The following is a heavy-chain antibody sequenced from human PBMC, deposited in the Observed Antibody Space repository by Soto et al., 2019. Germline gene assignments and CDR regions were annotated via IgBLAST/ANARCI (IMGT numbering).Heavy chain of an antibody. CDR1: GFSLTTGGVG. Sequence: SGPTLVNPTQTLTLTCSFSGFSLTTGGVGVGWIRQPPGKALECLALVYWDDDKRYSPSLKSRLAITKDTSKNQVVLTMTNVDPVDTATYYCALPWTSTNNFDYWGQGTLVTVSS. V-gene: IGHV2-5*02. CDR2: VYWDDDK. J-gene: IGHJ4*02. CDR3: ALPWTSTNNFDY. D-gene: IGHD1-1*01.